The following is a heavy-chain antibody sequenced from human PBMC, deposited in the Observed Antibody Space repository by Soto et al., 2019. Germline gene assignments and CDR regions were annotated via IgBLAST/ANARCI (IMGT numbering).Heavy chain of an antibody. CDR1: GFTFSSYS. Sequence: EVQLVESGGGLVQPGGSLRLSCAASGFTFSSYSVNWVRQAPGKGLEWVSYISSSSSTIYYADSVKGRFTISRDNAKNALYLQRNSLRDEDTAVYYCAREGGDLNWFDPWGQGTLVTVSS. D-gene: IGHD4-17*01. CDR3: AREGGDLNWFDP. V-gene: IGHV3-48*02. J-gene: IGHJ5*02. CDR2: ISSSSSTI.